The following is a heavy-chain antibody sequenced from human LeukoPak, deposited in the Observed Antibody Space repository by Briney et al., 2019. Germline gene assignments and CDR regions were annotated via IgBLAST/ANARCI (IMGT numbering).Heavy chain of an antibody. J-gene: IGHJ6*04. D-gene: IGHD2-2*01. Sequence: GGSLRLSCAASGFTFSSYWMSWVRPAPGKGLEWVANIKQDGSEKYYVDSVKGRFTISRDNAKNSLYLQMNSLRAEDTAVYYCARDLSDIVVVPAAIHYYYYGMDVWGKGTTVTVSS. CDR1: GFTFSSYW. V-gene: IGHV3-7*03. CDR2: IKQDGSEK. CDR3: ARDLSDIVVVPAAIHYYYYGMDV.